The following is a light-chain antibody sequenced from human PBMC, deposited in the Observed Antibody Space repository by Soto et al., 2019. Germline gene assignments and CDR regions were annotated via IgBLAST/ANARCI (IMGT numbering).Light chain of an antibody. CDR1: PSVSSSY. J-gene: IGKJ1*01. CDR2: GAS. Sequence: DIMLKQSPGTLSLSPCEGATLSVRASPSVSSSYLAWYQQKPGQAPRLLIYGASNRATGIPDRFSGSGSGTDFTLTISSLEPEDFAVYYCQQRSNWPRTFGQGTKVDI. CDR3: QQRSNWPRT. V-gene: IGKV3D-20*02.